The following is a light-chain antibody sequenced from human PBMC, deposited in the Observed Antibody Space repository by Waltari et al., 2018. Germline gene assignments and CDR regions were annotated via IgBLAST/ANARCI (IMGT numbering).Light chain of an antibody. V-gene: IGLV3-25*03. CDR1: ALSKQY. CDR3: QSADSSGSVV. J-gene: IGLJ2*01. CDR2: KDP. Sequence: SFELTQPPSLSVSPGQTARITCSGDALSKQYAHWHQQRPGLAPVLVINKDPGRPAGIPERFSGSSSGTTVTLTISGVQAEDEADYYCQSADSSGSVVFGGGTKLTVL.